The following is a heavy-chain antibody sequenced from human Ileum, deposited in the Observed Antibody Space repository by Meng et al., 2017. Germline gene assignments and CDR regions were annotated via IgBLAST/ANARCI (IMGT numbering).Heavy chain of an antibody. Sequence: EVQLVGVGGGFGRLGGALSLSCAASGVSFTNAWMSWVRQAPGKGLEWVGRIATKTDGGTTEYAALVKGRFSISRDDSKNTLHLQIDSLKAEDTAVYYCSRVSNGKHDYWGQGTLVTVSS. D-gene: IGHD2-8*01. CDR1: GVSFTNAW. CDR3: SRVSNGKHDY. J-gene: IGHJ4*02. V-gene: IGHV3-15*04. CDR2: IATKTDGGTT.